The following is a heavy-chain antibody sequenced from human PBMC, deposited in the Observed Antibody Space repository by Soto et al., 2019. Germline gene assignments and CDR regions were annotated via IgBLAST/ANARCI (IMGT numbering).Heavy chain of an antibody. J-gene: IGHJ4*02. Sequence: XSVKVSYKASGYTFTSYGISLVRQAPGQGLEWMGWISTYNGNTKYAQKLQGRVTMTTDTSTSTAYMELRSLRSDDTAVFYCARDVGYGLIDYWGQGTLVTVPQ. CDR3: ARDVGYGLIDY. CDR2: ISTYNGNT. V-gene: IGHV1-18*01. D-gene: IGHD5-18*01. CDR1: GYTFTSYG.